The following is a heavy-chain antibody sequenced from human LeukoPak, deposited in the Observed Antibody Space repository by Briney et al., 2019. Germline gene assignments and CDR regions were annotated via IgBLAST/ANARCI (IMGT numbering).Heavy chain of an antibody. V-gene: IGHV6-1*01. Sequence: SQTLSVTCAISGDSVSSNTPAWNWIRQSPSRGLEWLGRTYYRSKWYNDYAVSVRSRITINPATAKNQFSLQLNSVTPEDTAVYYCARQQRGAFDYWGQGTLVTVSS. J-gene: IGHJ4*02. CDR3: ARQQRGAFDY. CDR2: TYYRSKWYN. D-gene: IGHD6-13*01. CDR1: GDSVSSNTPA.